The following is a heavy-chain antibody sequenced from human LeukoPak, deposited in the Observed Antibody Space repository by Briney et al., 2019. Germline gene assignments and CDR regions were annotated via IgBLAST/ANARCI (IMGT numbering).Heavy chain of an antibody. CDR1: GFTFSTYW. V-gene: IGHV3-7*01. Sequence: GGSLRLSCAASGFTFSTYWMSWVRQAPGKGLEWVANIKQDGSEKYYVESVKGRFTISRDNAKNSLYLQMNSLRAEDTAVCYCARGDGYSGCDYWGQGTLVTVSS. D-gene: IGHD5-12*01. CDR3: ARGDGYSGCDY. CDR2: IKQDGSEK. J-gene: IGHJ4*02.